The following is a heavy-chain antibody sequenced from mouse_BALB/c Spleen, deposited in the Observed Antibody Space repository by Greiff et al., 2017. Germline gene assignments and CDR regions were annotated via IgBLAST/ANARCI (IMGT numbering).Heavy chain of an antibody. CDR2: IHYSGST. V-gene: IGHV3-1*02. CDR3: AKGVYDYDGAMDY. CDR1: GYSITSGYS. D-gene: IGHD2-4*01. Sequence: VQLKQSGPDLVKPSQSLSLTCTVTGYSITSGYSWHWIRQFPGNKLEWMGYIHYSGSTNYNPSLKSRISITRDTSKNQFFLQLNSVTTEDTATYYCAKGVYDYDGAMDYWGQGTSVTVSS. J-gene: IGHJ4*01.